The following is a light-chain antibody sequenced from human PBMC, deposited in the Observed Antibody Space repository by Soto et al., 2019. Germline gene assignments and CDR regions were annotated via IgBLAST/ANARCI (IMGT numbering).Light chain of an antibody. Sequence: QSALTQPASVSGSPGQSITISCTGTSSDVGVYNYVSWYQQHPGKAPKLMIYDVSNRPSGVSNRFSGSKSGNTASLTISGLQAEDEADYSCSSYTSSSTYYVFGTGTKLTVL. CDR3: SSYTSSSTYYV. CDR1: SSDVGVYNY. V-gene: IGLV2-14*01. J-gene: IGLJ1*01. CDR2: DVS.